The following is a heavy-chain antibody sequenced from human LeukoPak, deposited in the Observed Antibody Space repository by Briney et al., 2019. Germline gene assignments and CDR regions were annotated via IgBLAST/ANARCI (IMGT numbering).Heavy chain of an antibody. Sequence: PSETLSLTCTVSGGSISSSSYYWGWIRQPPGKGLEWIGYIYYSGSTNYNPSLKSRVTISVDTSKNQFSLKLSSVTAADTAVYYCARGADVLRFLEPNYYYYMDVWGKGTTVTVSS. D-gene: IGHD3-3*01. V-gene: IGHV4-61*05. CDR1: GGSISSSSYY. J-gene: IGHJ6*03. CDR3: ARGADVLRFLEPNYYYYMDV. CDR2: IYYSGST.